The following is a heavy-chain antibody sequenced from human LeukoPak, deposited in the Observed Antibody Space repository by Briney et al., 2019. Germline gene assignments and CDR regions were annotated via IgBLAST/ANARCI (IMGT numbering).Heavy chain of an antibody. CDR2: IYTSGST. D-gene: IGHD2-2*02. J-gene: IGHJ3*02. CDR1: GGSIGSYY. CDR3: AREEGRYCSSTSCYIGAFDI. Sequence: SETLSLTCTVSGGSIGSYYWSWIRQPAGKGLEWIGRIYTSGSTNYNPSLKSRVTMSVDTSKNQFSLKLSSVTAADTAVYYCAREEGRYCSSTSCYIGAFDIWGQGTMVTVSS. V-gene: IGHV4-4*07.